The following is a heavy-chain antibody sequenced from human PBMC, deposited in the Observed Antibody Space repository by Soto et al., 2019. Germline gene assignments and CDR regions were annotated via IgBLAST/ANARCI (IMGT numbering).Heavy chain of an antibody. CDR1: GGPYNIFA. Sequence: SVKVSCKASGGPYNIFAISCVLQSPLQGLDWIGGIIPVFGTATYAQKFKGRVTITAEESTSTAYMELSSLTSEDTAVYYCARFLGGAGSYYDGQNYNYYNGMDVWGQGTTVTVSS. V-gene: IGHV1-69*13. CDR2: IIPVFGTA. CDR3: ARFLGGAGSYYDGQNYNYYNGMDV. J-gene: IGHJ6*02. D-gene: IGHD3-10*01.